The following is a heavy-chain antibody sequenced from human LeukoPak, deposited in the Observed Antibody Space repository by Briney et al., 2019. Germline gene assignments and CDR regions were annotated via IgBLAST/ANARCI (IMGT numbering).Heavy chain of an antibody. D-gene: IGHD3-10*01. Sequence: ASVKVSCKASGYTFTSYYIHWVRQAPGQGLEWMGIINPSGGSTNYAQKLRGRVTMTTDTSTSTAYMELRSLRSDDTAVYYCARGPSELLWFGELLIDYWGQGTLVTVSS. J-gene: IGHJ4*02. CDR1: GYTFTSYY. CDR2: INPSGGST. V-gene: IGHV1-46*01. CDR3: ARGPSELLWFGELLIDY.